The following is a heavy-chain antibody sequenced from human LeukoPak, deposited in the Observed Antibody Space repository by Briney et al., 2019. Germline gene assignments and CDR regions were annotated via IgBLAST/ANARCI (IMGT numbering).Heavy chain of an antibody. V-gene: IGHV1-46*01. CDR3: ATDPRWEISPTKVWYFDY. CDR2: INPSGGST. D-gene: IGHD1-26*01. Sequence: GASVKVSCKASGYTFTSYYMHWVRQAPGQGLEWMGIINPSGGSTSYAQKFQGRVTITADKSTSTVYMELSSLRSEDTAVYYCATDPRWEISPTKVWYFDYWGQGTLVTVSS. CDR1: GYTFTSYY. J-gene: IGHJ4*02.